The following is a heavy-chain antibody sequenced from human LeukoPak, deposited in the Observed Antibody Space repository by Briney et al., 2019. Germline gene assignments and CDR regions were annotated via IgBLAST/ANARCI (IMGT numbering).Heavy chain of an antibody. Sequence: GESLKISCKGSGYSFTTYCIGWVRQMPGKGLEWMGIIYPSDSDTRYSPSLQGQVTISADKSISTAYLQWSSLKASDTAMYYCARWGTSPSWFDPWGQGTLVTVSS. CDR3: ARWGTSPSWFDP. CDR1: GYSFTTYC. J-gene: IGHJ5*02. V-gene: IGHV5-51*01. D-gene: IGHD3-16*01. CDR2: IYPSDSDT.